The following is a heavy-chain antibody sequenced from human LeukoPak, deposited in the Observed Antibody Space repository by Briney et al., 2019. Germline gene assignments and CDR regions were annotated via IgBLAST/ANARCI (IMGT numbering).Heavy chain of an antibody. V-gene: IGHV3-48*01. Sequence: GGSLGLSCAASGFSFSSYSMNWARQSPGKGLERDSYISSSSSTISYADSVKGRFTISRDNSKNTLYLQMNSLTAEDTAVYYCVRSWEVLQNFDYWGQGTLVTVSS. CDR1: GFSFSSYS. D-gene: IGHD1-26*01. CDR2: ISSSSSTI. CDR3: VRSWEVLQNFDY. J-gene: IGHJ4*02.